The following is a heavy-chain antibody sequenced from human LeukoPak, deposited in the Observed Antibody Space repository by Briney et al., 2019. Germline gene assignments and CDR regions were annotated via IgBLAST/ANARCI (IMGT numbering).Heavy chain of an antibody. J-gene: IGHJ4*02. CDR3: ARRRYNWNAIDY. CDR2: ISSSGNII. CDR1: GFTFSDYY. V-gene: IGHV3-11*01. Sequence: GGSLRLSCAASGFTFSDYYMSWIRQAPGKGLEWVSYISSSGNIIYYADSVKGRFTISRDNAKNSLYLQMNSLRAEDTAVYYCARRRYNWNAIDYWGQGTLVTVSS. D-gene: IGHD1-20*01.